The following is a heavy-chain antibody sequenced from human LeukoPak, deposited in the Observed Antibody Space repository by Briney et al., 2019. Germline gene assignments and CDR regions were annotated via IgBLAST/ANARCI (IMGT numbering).Heavy chain of an antibody. D-gene: IGHD6-13*01. J-gene: IGHJ4*02. V-gene: IGHV3-23*01. CDR3: AKPVAGSSSWYLGTYFDY. CDR2: ISGSGGST. Sequence: GGSLRLSCAASGFTFSSYAMSWVRQAPGKGLEWVSAISGSGGSTYYADSVKGRFTNSRDNSKNTLYLQMNSLRAEDTAVYYCAKPVAGSSSWYLGTYFDYWGQGTLVTVSS. CDR1: GFTFSSYA.